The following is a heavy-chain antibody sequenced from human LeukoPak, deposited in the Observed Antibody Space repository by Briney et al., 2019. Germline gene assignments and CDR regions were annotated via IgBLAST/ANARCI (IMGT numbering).Heavy chain of an antibody. CDR1: GYTFTSYG. V-gene: IGHV1-18*01. Sequence: ASVKVSCKASGYTFTSYGISWVRQAPGQGLEWMGWISAYNGNTNYAQKLQGRVTMTTDTSTSTAYMELRSLRSDDKAVYYCARKLIAAGARCFDYWGQGTLVTVSS. CDR3: ARKLIAAGARCFDY. J-gene: IGHJ4*02. CDR2: ISAYNGNT. D-gene: IGHD2-15*01.